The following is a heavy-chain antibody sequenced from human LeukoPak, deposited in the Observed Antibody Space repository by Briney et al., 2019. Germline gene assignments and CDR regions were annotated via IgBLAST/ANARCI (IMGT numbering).Heavy chain of an antibody. CDR2: IHYTGGT. D-gene: IGHD4-11*01. CDR1: AGSLSTYW. CDR3: AAAAIDDYRGPNAFDI. V-gene: IGHV4-59*08. J-gene: IGHJ3*02. Sequence: PSETLSLTCSVSAGSLSTYWWSWIRQPPGKGLEWIGFIHYTGGTLYNPSLKSRVTLSVDVSMNQFSLNLSSVTAADTAVYYCAAAAIDDYRGPNAFDIWGQGTMVTVSS.